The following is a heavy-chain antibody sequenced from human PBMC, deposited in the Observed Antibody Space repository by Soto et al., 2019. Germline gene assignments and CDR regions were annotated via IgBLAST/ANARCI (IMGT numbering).Heavy chain of an antibody. CDR3: ARGPLSFRYYYYMDV. J-gene: IGHJ6*03. CDR1: GYTFTSYD. Sequence: QVQLVQSGAEVKKPGASVKVSCKASGYTFTSYDINWVRQATGQGLEWMGWMNPNSGNTGYAQKFQGRVTMTRNTSISTAYMGLSSLRSEDTAGYYFARGPLSFRYYYYMDVWGKGTTVTVSS. V-gene: IGHV1-8*01. CDR2: MNPNSGNT.